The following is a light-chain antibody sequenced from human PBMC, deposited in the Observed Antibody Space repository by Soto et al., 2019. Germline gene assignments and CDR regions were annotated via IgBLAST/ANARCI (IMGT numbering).Light chain of an antibody. V-gene: IGKV3-20*01. Sequence: EIVLTQSPGTLSLSLGERATLSCRASQSVSSSYLSWYQQKPGQAPRLLIYGASSRDTGIPDRFSGSGSGTDFTLTISRLEPEDFAVYYCQQYDSSPYTFGQGTKLEIK. J-gene: IGKJ2*01. CDR2: GAS. CDR3: QQYDSSPYT. CDR1: QSVSSSY.